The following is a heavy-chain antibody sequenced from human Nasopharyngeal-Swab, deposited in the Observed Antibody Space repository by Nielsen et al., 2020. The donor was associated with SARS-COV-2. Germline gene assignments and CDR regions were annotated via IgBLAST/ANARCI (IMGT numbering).Heavy chain of an antibody. CDR2: IGGSGSYT. CDR3: AKDRDFWDPSYFYYMDV. J-gene: IGHJ6*03. Sequence: GGSLRLSCAASGFTFSNYAMTWVRQAPGKGLEWVSAIGGSGSYTWYADSVEGRFTISRDNSKNTLFLHMNNLTAEDTAVYYCAKDRDFWDPSYFYYMDVWGKGTTVTFSS. V-gene: IGHV3-23*01. D-gene: IGHD3-3*01. CDR1: GFTFSNYA.